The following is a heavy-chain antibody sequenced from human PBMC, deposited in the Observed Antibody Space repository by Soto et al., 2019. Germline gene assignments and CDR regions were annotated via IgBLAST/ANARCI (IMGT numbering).Heavy chain of an antibody. CDR3: ARDRSTPDY. V-gene: IGHV1-18*01. Sequence: QVQLVQSGAELKKPGASVKVSCKASGYTFKNYGISWVRQAPGQGLEWMGWISAYNGNTDYAQRFQGRVTMTTDTSTSTAYMELRSLISDDTAVYYCARDRSTPDYWGQGTLVTVSS. D-gene: IGHD1-1*01. J-gene: IGHJ4*02. CDR2: ISAYNGNT. CDR1: GYTFKNYG.